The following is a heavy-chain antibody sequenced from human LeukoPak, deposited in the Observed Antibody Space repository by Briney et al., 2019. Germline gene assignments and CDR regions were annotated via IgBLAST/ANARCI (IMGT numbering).Heavy chain of an antibody. CDR3: ARHEYSGSYYGLSWFDP. V-gene: IGHV4-39*01. J-gene: IGHJ5*02. D-gene: IGHD1-26*01. CDR2: IYYSGSP. CDR1: GGSISSSGYY. Sequence: PSETLSLTCTVSGGSISSSGYYWGWIRQPPGKGLEWIASIYYSGSPYYHPSLKSRVTISVDTSKNQLSLKLSSLNAADTGVYYCARHEYSGSYYGLSWFDPWGQGTLVTVSS.